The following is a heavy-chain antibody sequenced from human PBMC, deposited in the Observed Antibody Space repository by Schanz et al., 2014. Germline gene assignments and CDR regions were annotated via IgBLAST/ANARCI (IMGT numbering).Heavy chain of an antibody. V-gene: IGHV3-30-3*01. CDR1: GFTLSSYA. CDR2: ISNDGSIK. Sequence: VQLVESGGGVVQPGRSLRLSCAAYGFTLSSYAMHWVRQAPGKGLEWVALISNDGSIKYYADSVEGRFTISRDNSRNTLYLQMNSLSADDTAVFYCAKGMGYCSGGTCYDYYYYGLDVWGQGTTVTVSS. D-gene: IGHD2-15*01. CDR3: AKGMGYCSGGTCYDYYYYGLDV. J-gene: IGHJ6*02.